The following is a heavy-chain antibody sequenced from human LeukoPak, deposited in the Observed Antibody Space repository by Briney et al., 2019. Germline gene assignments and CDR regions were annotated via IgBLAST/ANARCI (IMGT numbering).Heavy chain of an antibody. CDR2: VSSSGETT. CDR3: AKEGGLWFGGLFSRYVDF. D-gene: IGHD3-10*01. J-gene: IGHJ4*02. Sequence: ETLSLTCTVSGYSISSGYYWGWIRQPPGKGLEWVSSVSSSGETTYYADSVKGRFTISRDNSKSTLYLQMNSLRAEDTALYYCAKEGGLWFGGLFSRYVDFWGQGALVSVSS. CDR1: GYSISSGYY. V-gene: IGHV3-23*01.